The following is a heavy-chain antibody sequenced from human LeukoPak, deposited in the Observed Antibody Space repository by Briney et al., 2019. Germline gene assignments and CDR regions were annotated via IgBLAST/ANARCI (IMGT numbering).Heavy chain of an antibody. CDR1: GYTFTSYY. J-gene: IGHJ4*02. V-gene: IGHV1-2*06. D-gene: IGHD3-22*01. Sequence: ASVKVSCKTSGYTFTSYYMHWVRQAPGQGLEWMGRINPNSGGTNYAQKFQGRVTMTRDTSISTAYMELSRLRSDDTAVYYCAREPSQRRYYDSSGYPRYWGQGTLVTVSS. CDR2: INPNSGGT. CDR3: AREPSQRRYYDSSGYPRY.